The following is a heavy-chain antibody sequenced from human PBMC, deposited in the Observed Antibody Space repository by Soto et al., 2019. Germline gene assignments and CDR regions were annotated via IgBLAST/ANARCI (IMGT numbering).Heavy chain of an antibody. CDR3: AKDRGRGIVTTFYGLDV. CDR1: GFTFSSYG. Sequence: QVQLVESGGGVVQPGRSLRLSCAASGFTFSSYGIHWVRQAPGKGREWVAVISYDGSNKYYADSVKGRFTISRDNSKNTLYLQMNSLRAEDTAVYYCAKDRGRGIVTTFYGLDVWGQGTTVTVSS. CDR2: ISYDGSNK. D-gene: IGHD5-12*01. V-gene: IGHV3-30*18. J-gene: IGHJ6*02.